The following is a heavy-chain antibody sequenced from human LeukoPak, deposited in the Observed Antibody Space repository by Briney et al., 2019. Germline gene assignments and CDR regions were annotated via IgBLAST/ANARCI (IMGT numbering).Heavy chain of an antibody. CDR3: ARGGRGFDP. Sequence: GSLRLSCAASGFTFSYYWSWIRQPAGKGLEWIGRIYSSGSTSYNPSLKSRVTISVDTSKNQFSLELNSVTASDTAVYYCARGGRGFDPWGQGTLVTVSS. CDR1: GFTFSYY. J-gene: IGHJ5*02. CDR2: IYSSGST. V-gene: IGHV4-4*07.